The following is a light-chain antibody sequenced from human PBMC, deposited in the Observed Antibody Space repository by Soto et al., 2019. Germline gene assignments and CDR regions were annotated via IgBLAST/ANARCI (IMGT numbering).Light chain of an antibody. CDR1: QSINNY. Sequence: EIVLTQSPATLSLSPGERATLSCRASQSINNYLSWYQQKPGQAPRLLIYDASNRATGIPARFSGSGYETDFTLTISSLEPEDCAVYYWQQRSNWPLTFGGGTKVEIK. CDR3: QQRSNWPLT. J-gene: IGKJ4*01. V-gene: IGKV3-11*01. CDR2: DAS.